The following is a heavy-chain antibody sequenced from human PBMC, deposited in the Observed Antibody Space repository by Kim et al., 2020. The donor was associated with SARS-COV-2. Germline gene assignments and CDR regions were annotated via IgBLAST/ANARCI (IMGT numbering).Heavy chain of an antibody. D-gene: IGHD6-13*01. CDR3: TRGIAAAGRGSARY. Sequence: ASVKGRFTISRDDSKSIAYLQMNSLKTEDTAVYYCTRGIAAAGRGSARYWGQGTLVTVSS. V-gene: IGHV3-49*02. J-gene: IGHJ4*02.